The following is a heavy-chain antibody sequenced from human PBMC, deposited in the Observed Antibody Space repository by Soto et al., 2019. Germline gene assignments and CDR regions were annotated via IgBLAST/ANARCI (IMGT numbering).Heavy chain of an antibody. Sequence: QVQLQESGPGLVKPSETLSLTCTVSGGSIRSGGYYWNWIRQHPGKGLEWIGYIFYIGSTYYNPSLKSRVTISVDTPKNQFSLKLNSVTAADTSVYYCARSVFPWGQGTLVTVSS. J-gene: IGHJ5*02. CDR3: ARSVFP. V-gene: IGHV4-31*03. CDR1: GGSIRSGGYY. CDR2: IFYIGST.